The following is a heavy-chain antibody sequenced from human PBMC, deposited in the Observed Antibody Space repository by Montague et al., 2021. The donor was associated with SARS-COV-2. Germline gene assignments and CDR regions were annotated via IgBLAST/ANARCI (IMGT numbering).Heavy chain of an antibody. CDR1: GSTFDDYG. CDR3: VRGFRNGPFDV. V-gene: IGHV3-20*04. D-gene: IGHD1-14*01. CDR2: DTRNGDST. Sequence: SLRLSCAASGSTFDDYGMSWVRQGPGKGLEWVSGDTRNGDSTDFADSVKGRFTISRDNAKNSLYLQMNSLRAEDTALYYCVRGFRNGPFDVWGQGTLASVSS. J-gene: IGHJ4*02.